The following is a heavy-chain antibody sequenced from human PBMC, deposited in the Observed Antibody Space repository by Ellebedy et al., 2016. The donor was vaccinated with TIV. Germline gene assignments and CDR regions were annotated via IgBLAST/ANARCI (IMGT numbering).Heavy chain of an antibody. CDR1: GYTFTSYG. CDR3: ARGVYYDILTGYYTLYWFDP. V-gene: IGHV1-18*04. CDR2: ISAYNGNT. D-gene: IGHD3-9*01. Sequence: ASVKVSCKASGYTFTSYGISWVRQAPGQGLEWMGWISAYNGNTNYAQKLQGRVTMTTDTSTSTAYMELRSLRSDDTAVYYCARGVYYDILTGYYTLYWFDPWGQGTLVTVSS. J-gene: IGHJ5*02.